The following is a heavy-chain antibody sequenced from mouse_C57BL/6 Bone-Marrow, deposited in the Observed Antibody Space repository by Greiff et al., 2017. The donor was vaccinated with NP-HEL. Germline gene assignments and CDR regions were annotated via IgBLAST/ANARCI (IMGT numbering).Heavy chain of an antibody. CDR1: GYSFTGYY. D-gene: IGHD1-1*01. CDR2: INPSTGGT. CDR3: ARVEYGSSPYYAMDY. Sequence: EVQLQQSGPELVKPGASVKISCKASGYSFTGYYMNWVKQSPEKSLEWIGEINPSTGGTTYNQKLKAKATLTVDKSSSTAYMQLKSLTSEDSAVYYCARVEYGSSPYYAMDYWGQGTSVTVSS. V-gene: IGHV1-42*01. J-gene: IGHJ4*01.